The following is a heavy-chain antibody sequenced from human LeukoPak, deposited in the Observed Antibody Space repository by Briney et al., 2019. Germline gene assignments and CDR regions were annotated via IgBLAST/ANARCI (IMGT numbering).Heavy chain of an antibody. J-gene: IGHJ4*02. D-gene: IGHD2-21*02. Sequence: PSETLSLPCTVSVGSISIYYWSWIRQPPGKGLEWIGFIHYSGSTNYNPSLKSRVTISVDTSKSQFSLKLSSVTAADTAVYYCARDNEYCGGDCYVIWGQGTLVTVSS. V-gene: IGHV4-59*13. CDR1: VGSISIYY. CDR3: ARDNEYCGGDCYVI. CDR2: IHYSGST.